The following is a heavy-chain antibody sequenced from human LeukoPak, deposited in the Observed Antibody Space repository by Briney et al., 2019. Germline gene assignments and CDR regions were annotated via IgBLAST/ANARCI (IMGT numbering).Heavy chain of an antibody. V-gene: IGHV5-51*01. CDR2: IYPGDSDT. D-gene: IGHD2-21*02. CDR3: ARKSYCGGDCYPRPLDY. Sequence: GESLKISCKGSGYSFTSYWIGWVRQMPGKGLEWMGIIYPGDSDTRYSPSFQGQVTISADKSISTAYLQWSSLKASDTAMYYCARKSYCGGDCYPRPLDYWGQGTLVTVSS. CDR1: GYSFTSYW. J-gene: IGHJ4*02.